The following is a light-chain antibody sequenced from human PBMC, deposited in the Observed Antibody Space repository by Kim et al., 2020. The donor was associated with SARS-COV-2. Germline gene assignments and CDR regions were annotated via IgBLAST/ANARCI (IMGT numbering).Light chain of an antibody. CDR1: QSVSSF. J-gene: IGKJ4*01. V-gene: IGKV3-11*01. Sequence: EIVLTQSPATLSLSPGERATLSCRASQSVSSFLAWYQQKHGQAPRLLIYDASNRATGIPARFSGSGSGTDFTLTISSLEPEDFAVYYCQQRSNWPPALTFGGGTKVDIK. CDR3: QQRSNWPPALT. CDR2: DAS.